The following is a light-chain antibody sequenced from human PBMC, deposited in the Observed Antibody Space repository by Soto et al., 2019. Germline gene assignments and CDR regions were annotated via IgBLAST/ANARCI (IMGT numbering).Light chain of an antibody. CDR2: GAS. V-gene: IGKV1-5*01. CDR3: QHHYSYSQT. CDR1: QSIRYY. J-gene: IGKJ1*01. Sequence: STLSASVGDRVTITCRASQSIRYYLAWYQQMPGKAPKLLIYGASSLQSGVPSRFSGSGSGTEFTLTISSLQPDDFATYFCQHHYSYSQTFGQGTKVDIK.